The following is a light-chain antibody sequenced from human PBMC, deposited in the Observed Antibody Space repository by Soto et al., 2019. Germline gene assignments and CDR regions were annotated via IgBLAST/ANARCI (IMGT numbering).Light chain of an antibody. CDR1: QSISSW. J-gene: IGKJ1*01. V-gene: IGKV1-5*03. CDR2: KAS. CDR3: QQLITYPQT. Sequence: DIQMTQSPSTLSGSVGDRVTITCRASQSISSWLAWYQQKPGKAPKLLIYKASSLESGVPSRFSGSGSGTEFALAISSLQPEDFATYYCQQLITYPQTFGQGTKVDI.